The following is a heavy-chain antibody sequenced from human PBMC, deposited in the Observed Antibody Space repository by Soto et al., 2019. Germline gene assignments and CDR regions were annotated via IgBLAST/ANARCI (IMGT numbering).Heavy chain of an antibody. Sequence: QVQLVQSGAEVKKPGASVKVSCKASGYTFTSYAMHWVRQAPGQRLEWMGWINAGNGNTKYSQKFQGRVTITRDTSASTAYMELSSLRSEDTAVYYCARPLGSGWARDAVDIWGQGTMVTVSS. CDR1: GYTFTSYA. CDR2: INAGNGNT. D-gene: IGHD3-10*01. J-gene: IGHJ3*02. V-gene: IGHV1-3*01. CDR3: ARPLGSGWARDAVDI.